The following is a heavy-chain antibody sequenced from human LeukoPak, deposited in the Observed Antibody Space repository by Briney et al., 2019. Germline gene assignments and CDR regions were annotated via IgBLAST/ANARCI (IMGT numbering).Heavy chain of an antibody. J-gene: IGHJ5*02. Sequence: GGSLRLSCAASGFTFSAYAMSWVRQAPGKGLEWVSGVSGSGTDTYYAGSVKGRFTISRDNSKNPLYLQMNTLRVEDTAVYYCAKDAVSASFCSGGTCYNWFDPWGQGTLVTVSS. CDR1: GFTFSAYA. D-gene: IGHD2-15*01. V-gene: IGHV3-23*01. CDR2: VSGSGTDT. CDR3: AKDAVSASFCSGGTCYNWFDP.